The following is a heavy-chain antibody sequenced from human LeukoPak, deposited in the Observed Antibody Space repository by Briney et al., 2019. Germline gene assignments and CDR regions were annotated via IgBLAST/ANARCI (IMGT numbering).Heavy chain of an antibody. CDR3: ARVQDGSGSYYYDY. Sequence: GASVKVSCKASGYTFTGYYMHWVRQAPGQGLEWMGWINPNSGGTNYAQKFHGRVTMTRDTSISTAYMELSSLRSDDTAMYYCARVQDGSGSYYYDYWGQGTLVTVSS. CDR2: INPNSGGT. CDR1: GYTFTGYY. V-gene: IGHV1-2*02. J-gene: IGHJ4*02. D-gene: IGHD3-22*01.